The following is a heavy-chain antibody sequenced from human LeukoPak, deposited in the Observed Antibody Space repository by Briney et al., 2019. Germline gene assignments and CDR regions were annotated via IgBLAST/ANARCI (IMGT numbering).Heavy chain of an antibody. CDR1: GGSFSGYY. J-gene: IGHJ6*03. Sequence: PSETLSLTCAVYGGSFSGYYWSWIRQPPGKGLEWIGEINHSGSTNYNPSLKSRVTISVDTSKNQFSLKLSSVTAADTAVYYCARLSSLKYYYGSGSGSYYYYMDVWGKGTTVTISS. D-gene: IGHD3-10*01. V-gene: IGHV4-34*01. CDR2: INHSGST. CDR3: ARLSSLKYYYGSGSGSYYYYMDV.